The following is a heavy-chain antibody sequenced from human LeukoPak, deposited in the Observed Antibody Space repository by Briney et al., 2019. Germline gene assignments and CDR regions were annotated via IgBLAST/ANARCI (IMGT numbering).Heavy chain of an antibody. V-gene: IGHV4-59*01. D-gene: IGHD1-26*01. CDR2: IYYSGTT. CDR3: ATWYSGNFWYFDL. CDR1: GGSISSYY. J-gene: IGHJ2*01. Sequence: SETLSLTCTVSGGSISSYYWNWIRQAPGKGLEWIGYIYYSGTTDYNPSLKSRVTMSVDTSKNQFSLKLRSATAADTAVYYCATWYSGNFWYFDLWGRGTLVTVSS.